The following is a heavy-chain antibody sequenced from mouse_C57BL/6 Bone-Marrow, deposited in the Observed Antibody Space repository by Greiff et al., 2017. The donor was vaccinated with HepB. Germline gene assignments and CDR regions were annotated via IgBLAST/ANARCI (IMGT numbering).Heavy chain of an antibody. V-gene: IGHV1-76*01. D-gene: IGHD5-1*01. Sequence: QVHVKQSGAELVRPGASVKLSCKASGYTFTDYYINWVKQRPGQGLEWIARIYPGSGNTYYNEKFKGKATLTAEKSSSTAYMQLSSLTSEDSAVYFCARSGDLPFDYWGQGTTLTVSS. CDR2: IYPGSGNT. J-gene: IGHJ2*01. CDR1: GYTFTDYY. CDR3: ARSGDLPFDY.